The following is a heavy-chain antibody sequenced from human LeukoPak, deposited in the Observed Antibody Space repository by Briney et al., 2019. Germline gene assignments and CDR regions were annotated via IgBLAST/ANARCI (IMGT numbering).Heavy chain of an antibody. CDR2: ISSSGSTI. Sequence: PGGSLRLSCAASGFTFSDYYISWIRQAPGKGLEWVSYISSSGSTIYYADSVKGRFTISRDNAKNSLYLQMNSLRAEDTAVYYCAKDPTGYYYDSSGYYGGYWGQGTLVTVSS. CDR1: GFTFSDYY. V-gene: IGHV3-11*04. CDR3: AKDPTGYYYDSSGYYGGY. J-gene: IGHJ4*02. D-gene: IGHD3-22*01.